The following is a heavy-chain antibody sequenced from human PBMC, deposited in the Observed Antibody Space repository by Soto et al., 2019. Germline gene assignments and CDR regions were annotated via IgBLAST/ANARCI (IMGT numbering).Heavy chain of an antibody. Sequence: WGSLRLSCTGSGFDFCDYYIIFIRHSPGKGLEWVSSISGIGHSTYYADSVKGRFTISRDNSKNTLFLQMSSLRAEDTAVYYCAKRIMATIGHFDSWGQGTLVTVSS. CDR3: AKRIMATIGHFDS. V-gene: IGHV3-23*01. D-gene: IGHD5-12*01. J-gene: IGHJ4*02. CDR1: GFDFCDYY. CDR2: ISGIGHST.